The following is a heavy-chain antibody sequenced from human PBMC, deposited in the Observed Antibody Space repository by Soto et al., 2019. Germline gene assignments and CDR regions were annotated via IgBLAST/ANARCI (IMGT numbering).Heavy chain of an antibody. D-gene: IGHD2-15*01. CDR2: IYHSGST. Sequence: PSETLSLTCAVSGGYISSGCYSWSWIRQPPGKGLEWIGYIYHSGSTYYNPSLKSRVTILVDRSKNQFSLKLSSVTAADTAVYYCARGEVVALGYWGQGTLVTVSS. CDR1: GGYISSGCYS. CDR3: ARGEVVALGY. J-gene: IGHJ4*02. V-gene: IGHV4-30-2*01.